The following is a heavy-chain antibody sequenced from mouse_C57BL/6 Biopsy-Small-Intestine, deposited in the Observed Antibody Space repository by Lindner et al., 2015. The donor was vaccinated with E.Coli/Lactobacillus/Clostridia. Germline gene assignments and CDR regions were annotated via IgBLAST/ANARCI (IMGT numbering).Heavy chain of an antibody. J-gene: IGHJ4*01. V-gene: IGHV9-3*02. CDR3: ARGRSVPGIDY. CDR1: GYTFTTST. CDR2: IDANTGNP. Sequence: VKVSCKASGYTFTTSTMNWVRQAPGQGLEWMGWIDANTGNPTYAQGFTGRFVFSLGTSGSTAYLQISSLKAEDTAVYYCARGRSVPGIDYWGQGTLVTVSS.